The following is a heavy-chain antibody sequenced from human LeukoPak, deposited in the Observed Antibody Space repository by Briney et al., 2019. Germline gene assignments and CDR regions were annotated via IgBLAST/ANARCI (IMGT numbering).Heavy chain of an antibody. J-gene: IGHJ5*02. D-gene: IGHD3-9*01. CDR2: ISAYNGNT. Sequence: ASVKVSCKASGYTFTSYGISWVRQAPGQGLEWMGSISAYNGNTNSAQKLQGRVTMTTDTSTSTAYMELRSLRSDDTAVYYCARDPGPYYDILTGYNWFDPWGQGTLVTVSS. CDR3: ARDPGPYYDILTGYNWFDP. V-gene: IGHV1-18*01. CDR1: GYTFTSYG.